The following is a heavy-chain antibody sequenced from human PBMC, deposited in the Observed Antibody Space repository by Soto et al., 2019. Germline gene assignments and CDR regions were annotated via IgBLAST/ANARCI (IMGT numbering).Heavy chain of an antibody. V-gene: IGHV4-39*01. J-gene: IGHJ6*03. CDR2: IYYSGST. CDR1: GGSISSSSYY. Sequence: SETLSLTCTVSGGSISSSSYYWGWIRQPPGKGLEWIGSIYYSGSTVYNPSLKSRVTISVDTSKNRFSLKLISVTAADTAVYYCARHVSAAGTFYYYMDVWGKGTTVT. CDR3: ARHVSAAGTFYYYMDV. D-gene: IGHD6-13*01.